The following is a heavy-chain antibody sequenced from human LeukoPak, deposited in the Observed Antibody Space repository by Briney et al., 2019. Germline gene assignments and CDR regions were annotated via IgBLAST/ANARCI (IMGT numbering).Heavy chain of an antibody. D-gene: IGHD1-26*01. V-gene: IGHV3-66*01. CDR2: IYTDGTT. Sequence: GGSLRLSCAASGFTISSEYMTWVRQAPGEGLEWVSIIYTDGTTYYADSVKGRFTISRDNSKNTLWLQMSSLRAEDTAVYYCARALEESEPFDSWGRGTLVAVSS. CDR1: GFTISSEY. J-gene: IGHJ4*02. CDR3: ARALEESEPFDS.